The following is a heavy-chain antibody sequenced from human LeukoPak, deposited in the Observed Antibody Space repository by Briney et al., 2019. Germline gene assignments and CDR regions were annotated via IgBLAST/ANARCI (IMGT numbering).Heavy chain of an antibody. J-gene: IGHJ4*02. V-gene: IGHV5-51*01. CDR3: ARFMVRGVIITPFDY. D-gene: IGHD3-10*01. Sequence: GESLKISCKGSGYSFTNYWIGWVRQMPGKGLEWMGIIYPGDSDTTYSPSFQGQVTISADKSISTAYLQWSSLKASDTAMYYCARFMVRGVIITPFDYWGQGTLVTVSS. CDR1: GYSFTNYW. CDR2: IYPGDSDT.